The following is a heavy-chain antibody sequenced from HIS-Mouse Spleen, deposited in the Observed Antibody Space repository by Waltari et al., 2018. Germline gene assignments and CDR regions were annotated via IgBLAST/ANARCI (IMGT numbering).Heavy chain of an antibody. V-gene: IGHV4-31*03. J-gene: IGHJ4*02. CDR3: ARVLRYFDWLLWGSYFDY. D-gene: IGHD3-9*01. CDR2: IYYSGST. CDR1: GGSISSGGYY. Sequence: QVQLQESGPGLVKPSQTLSLTCTVSGGSISSGGYYWSWIRQHPGKGLEWIGYIYYSGSTYYNPSLKSRVTISVDTSKNQFSLKLSSVTAADTAVYYCARVLRYFDWLLWGSYFDYWGQGTLVTVSS.